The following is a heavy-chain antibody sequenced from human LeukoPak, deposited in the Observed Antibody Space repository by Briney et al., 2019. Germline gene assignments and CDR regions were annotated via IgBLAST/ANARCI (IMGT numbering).Heavy chain of an antibody. CDR1: GFTVSSNY. J-gene: IGHJ4*02. CDR3: ARARIAAAEY. D-gene: IGHD6-13*01. CDR2: IYPAGTT. Sequence: GGSLRLSCAASGFTVSSNYMSWVRQAPGKGLEWVSLIYPAGTTHYADSVKGRFTISRDNSKNTLYLQMNSLRAEDTAVYYCARARIAAAEYWGQGTLVTVSS. V-gene: IGHV3-53*05.